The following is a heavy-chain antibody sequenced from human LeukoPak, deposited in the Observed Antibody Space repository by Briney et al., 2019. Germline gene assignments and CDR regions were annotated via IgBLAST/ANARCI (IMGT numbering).Heavy chain of an antibody. Sequence: GGSLRLSCAASGFTFSDYYMSWIRQAPGKGLEWVSYISSSGSTIYYADSVKGRFTISRDNAKNSLYLQMNSLRAEDTAVYYCARLPYSSSRSWGSYYYYMDVWGKGTTVTVSS. CDR3: ARLPYSSSRSWGSYYYYMDV. CDR2: ISSSGSTI. V-gene: IGHV3-11*04. CDR1: GFTFSDYY. D-gene: IGHD6-13*01. J-gene: IGHJ6*03.